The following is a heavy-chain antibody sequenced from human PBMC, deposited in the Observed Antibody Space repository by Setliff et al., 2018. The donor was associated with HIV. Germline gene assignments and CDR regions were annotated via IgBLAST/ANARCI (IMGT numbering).Heavy chain of an antibody. CDR3: ARGQGCGGGCHYAFEM. J-gene: IGHJ3*02. CDR1: GGSFSSGSYS. CDR2: IYHSGST. Sequence: SETLSLTCAVSGGSFSSGSYSWSWIRQPPGKGLEWIGYIYHSGSTYYMPSLQSRVTISVDMSKNQFSLNLNSVTAADTAVYYCARGQGCGGGCHYAFEMWGQGTMVTVSS. D-gene: IGHD2-21*02. V-gene: IGHV4-30-2*01.